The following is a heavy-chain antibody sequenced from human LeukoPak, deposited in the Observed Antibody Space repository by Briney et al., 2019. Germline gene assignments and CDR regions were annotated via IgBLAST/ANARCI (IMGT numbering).Heavy chain of an antibody. V-gene: IGHV3-7*01. J-gene: IGHJ6*03. Sequence: GGSLRLSCAASGVTFSRYWMSWIRQTPEKGLEWLGSIKKDGSQKINVDSVKGPFTISRDNAKNSLYLQMNSLRAEDTAVYYCARGVPKTSYYYYYMDVWGKGTTVTVSS. CDR1: GVTFSRYW. CDR3: ARGVPKTSYYYYYMDV. D-gene: IGHD4-11*01. CDR2: IKKDGSQK.